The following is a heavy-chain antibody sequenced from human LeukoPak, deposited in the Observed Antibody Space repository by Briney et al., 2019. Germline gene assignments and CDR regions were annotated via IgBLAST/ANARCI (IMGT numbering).Heavy chain of an antibody. CDR1: GFTFSSYE. J-gene: IGHJ6*03. D-gene: IGHD3-10*01. Sequence: GGSLRLSCAASGFTFSSYEMNRVRQAPGKGLEWVSYISSSGSTIYYADSVKGRFTISRDNAKSSLYLQMNSLRSEDTALYYCARDQYGSGDGYYMDLWGKGTTVTISS. V-gene: IGHV3-48*03. CDR3: ARDQYGSGDGYYMDL. CDR2: ISSSGSTI.